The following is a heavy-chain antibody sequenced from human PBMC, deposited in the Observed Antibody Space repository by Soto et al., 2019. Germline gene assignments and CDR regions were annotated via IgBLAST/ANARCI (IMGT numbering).Heavy chain of an antibody. V-gene: IGHV4-34*01. CDR1: GESFIDHY. CDR2: INHSGRA. CDR3: AGAGHGDLYGLDV. Sequence: PSETLSLTCAVYGESFIDHYWSWIRQPPGRGLEWIGEINHSGRASYNPSLKSRVTISVDTSKNQLSLKLTSVTAADTALYYCAGAGHGDLYGLDVWRQGTTVTVSS. J-gene: IGHJ6*02. D-gene: IGHD4-17*01.